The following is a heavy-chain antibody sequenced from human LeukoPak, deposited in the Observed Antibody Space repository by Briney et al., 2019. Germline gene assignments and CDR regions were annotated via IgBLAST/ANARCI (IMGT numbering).Heavy chain of an antibody. D-gene: IGHD5-24*01. CDR2: IYYSGST. CDR3: ARRRDGYNDI. V-gene: IGHV4-59*08. CDR1: GGSISSYY. Sequence: SETLSLTCTVSGGSISSYYWSWIRQPPGKGLEWIGYIYYSGSTNYNPSLKSRVTMSVDTSKNQFSLKLSSVTAADTAVYYCARRRDGYNDIWGQGTMVTVSS. J-gene: IGHJ3*02.